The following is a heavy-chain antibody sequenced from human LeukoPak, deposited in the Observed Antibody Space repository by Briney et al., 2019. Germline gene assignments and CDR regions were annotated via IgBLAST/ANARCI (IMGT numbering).Heavy chain of an antibody. D-gene: IGHD6-19*01. CDR3: ARYAALSGPNWLDP. V-gene: IGHV4-59*01. J-gene: IGHJ5*02. CDR2: IRYNGNT. CDR1: GGSINGYW. Sequence: PSETLSLTCTVSGGSINGYWWSWIRQPPGKGLEWIGNIRYNGNTYSNPSLKSRVTISVDTSKNQFYMKLSSVTAADTAMYYCARYAALSGPNWLDPWGRGTLVTVSS.